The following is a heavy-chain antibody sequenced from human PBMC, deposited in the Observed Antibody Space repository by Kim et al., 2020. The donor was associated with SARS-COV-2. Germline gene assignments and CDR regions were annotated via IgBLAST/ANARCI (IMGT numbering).Heavy chain of an antibody. CDR2: IYSGGSST. J-gene: IGHJ4*02. Sequence: GGSLRLSCAASGFTFSSYAMSWVRQAPGKGLEWVSVIYSGGSSTYYADSVKGRFTISRDNSKNTLYLQMNSLRAEDTAVYYCAKGGYSGYEPFWEWGQGTLVTVSS. CDR3: AKGGYSGYEPFWE. CDR1: GFTFSSYA. V-gene: IGHV3-23*03. D-gene: IGHD5-12*01.